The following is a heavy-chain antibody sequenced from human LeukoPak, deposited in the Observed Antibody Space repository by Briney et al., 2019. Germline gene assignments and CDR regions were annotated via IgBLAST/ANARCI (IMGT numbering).Heavy chain of an antibody. Sequence: GGSLRLSCAASGFTFSSYWMSWVRQAPGKGLEWVANIKQDGSERYNVDSVKGRFTISRDNAKNSLYLQMNSLRAEDTAVYYCARGMSGGYSYGFIDYYYYYYMDVWGKGTTVTVSS. J-gene: IGHJ6*03. D-gene: IGHD5-18*01. CDR1: GFTFSSYW. V-gene: IGHV3-7*01. CDR3: ARGMSGGYSYGFIDYYYYYYMDV. CDR2: IKQDGSER.